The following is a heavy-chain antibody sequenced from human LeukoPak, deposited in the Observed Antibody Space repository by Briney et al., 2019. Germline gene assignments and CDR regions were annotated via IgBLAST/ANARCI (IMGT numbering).Heavy chain of an antibody. J-gene: IGHJ4*02. CDR1: GFTFSRYA. D-gene: IGHD4-11*01. Sequence: AGGSLRLSCAASGFTFSRYAMSWVRQAPGKGLEWVSAISVGGGSTYYADSVKGRFTISRDNSKNTLYLQMNSLRAEDTAVYYCAKARDYSNYVFDYWGQGTLVSVSS. V-gene: IGHV3-23*01. CDR3: AKARDYSNYVFDY. CDR2: ISVGGGST.